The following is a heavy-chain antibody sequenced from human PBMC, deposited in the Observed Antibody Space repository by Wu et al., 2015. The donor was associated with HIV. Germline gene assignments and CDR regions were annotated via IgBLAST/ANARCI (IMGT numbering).Heavy chain of an antibody. V-gene: IGHV1-69*05. Sequence: QVQLVQSGAEVKKPGSSVKVSCKASGGTFSSYAISWVRQAPGQGLEWMGGIIPIFGTANYAQKFQGRVTITTDESTSTAYMELSSLRSEDTAVYYCARDPYCGGDCYSLGFQHWGQGTLVTVSS. J-gene: IGHJ1*01. CDR2: IIPIFGTA. CDR1: GGTFSSYA. CDR3: ARDPYCGGDCYSLGFQH. D-gene: IGHD2-21*02.